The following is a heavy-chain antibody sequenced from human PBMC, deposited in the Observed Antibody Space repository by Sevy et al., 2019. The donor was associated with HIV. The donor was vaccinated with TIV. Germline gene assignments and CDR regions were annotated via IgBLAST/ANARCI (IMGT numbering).Heavy chain of an antibody. CDR2: ISNDGSNE. Sequence: GGSLRLSCAASGFTFSNHALHWVRQGPGKGLEWVALISNDGSNEYYAESVKGRFTISRDSSNNTLYLQMKNLRVDDTAVCFCAGVENNCGGDCRYFQAWGQGTLVTVSS. CDR1: GFTFSNHA. J-gene: IGHJ1*01. V-gene: IGHV3-30*04. D-gene: IGHD2-21*02. CDR3: AGVENNCGGDCRYFQA.